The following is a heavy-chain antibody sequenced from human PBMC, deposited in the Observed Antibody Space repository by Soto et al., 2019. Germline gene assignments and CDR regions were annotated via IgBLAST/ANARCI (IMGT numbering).Heavy chain of an antibody. CDR1: GFTFRRSA. CDR2: IVVGSGNT. V-gene: IGHV1-58*01. D-gene: IGHD4-17*01. CDR3: AAFATTGDAFDI. Sequence: SVKVSCKASGFTFRRSAVQWVRQARGQRLEWIGWIVVGSGNTNYAQKFQERVTITRDMSTTTAYMELSSLRSEDTAVYYCAAFATTGDAFDIWGQGAMVTVSS. J-gene: IGHJ3*02.